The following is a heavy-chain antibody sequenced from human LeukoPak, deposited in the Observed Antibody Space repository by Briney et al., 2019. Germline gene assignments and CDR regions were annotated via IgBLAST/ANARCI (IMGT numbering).Heavy chain of an antibody. CDR3: ARGPFVYDILTGYSFDY. D-gene: IGHD3-9*01. V-gene: IGHV1-46*01. Sequence: ASVKVSCKASGYTVTSYYMHWVRQAPGQGLEWMGIINPSGGSTSYAQKFQGRVTMTRDTSTSTVYMELSSLRSEDTAVYYCARGPFVYDILTGYSFDYWGQGTLVTVSS. CDR2: INPSGGST. J-gene: IGHJ4*02. CDR1: GYTVTSYY.